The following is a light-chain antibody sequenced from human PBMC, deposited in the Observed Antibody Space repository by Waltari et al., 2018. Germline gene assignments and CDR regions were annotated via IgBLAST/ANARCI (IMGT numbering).Light chain of an antibody. CDR3: SSYTSSSTWV. CDR2: DVN. CDR1: SSDNGGYNY. V-gene: IGLV2-14*01. J-gene: IGLJ3*02. Sequence: QSALTQPASVSGSPGQSITISCTGTSSDNGGYNYVSWYQQHPGKAPNLMIYDVNKRPSGVSKRISGSKAGNTASLAISGLQAEDEADYYCSSYTSSSTWVFGGGTKLTVL.